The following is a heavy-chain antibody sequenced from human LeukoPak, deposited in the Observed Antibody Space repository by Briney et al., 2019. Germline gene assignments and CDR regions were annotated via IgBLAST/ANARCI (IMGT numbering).Heavy chain of an antibody. CDR1: GFTFSSYA. CDR2: ISGSGGST. D-gene: IGHD2-21*02. V-gene: IGHV3-23*01. J-gene: IGHJ4*02. CDR3: ATLAMVVTAIEVDY. Sequence: PGGSVRLSCAASGFTFSSYAMSWVRQAPGKGLEWVSAISGSGGSTYYADSVKGRFTISRDNSKNTLYLQMNSLRAEDTAVYYCATLAMVVTAIEVDYWGQGTLVTVSS.